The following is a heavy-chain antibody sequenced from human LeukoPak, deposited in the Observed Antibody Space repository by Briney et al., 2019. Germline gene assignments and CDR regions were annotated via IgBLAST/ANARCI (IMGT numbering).Heavy chain of an antibody. D-gene: IGHD1-26*01. Sequence: SGGSLRLSCAASGFAFSRYSMNWVRQAPGKGLEWVSYISSSSSTMFYADSVKGRFTISRDNAKNSLYLQMNSLRDEDTAVYYCARGTRELDRYWGQGTLVTVSS. V-gene: IGHV3-48*02. CDR3: ARGTRELDRY. J-gene: IGHJ4*02. CDR2: ISSSSSTM. CDR1: GFAFSRYS.